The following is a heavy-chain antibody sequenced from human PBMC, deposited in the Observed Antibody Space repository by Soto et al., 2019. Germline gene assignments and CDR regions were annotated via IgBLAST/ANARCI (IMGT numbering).Heavy chain of an antibody. V-gene: IGHV4-31*03. D-gene: IGHD3-22*01. Sequence: QVQLQESGPGLVKPSQTLSLTCTVSGGSISSGCYYWNWIRQHPGKGLEWIGYIYHSGSTYYNPSLKSRVTISMDTSKNQFSLELSSVTAADTAVYYCAIRYYYDRSGYYFFDYWCQGTLLTVSS. J-gene: IGHJ4*02. CDR1: GGSISSGCYY. CDR3: AIRYYYDRSGYYFFDY. CDR2: IYHSGST.